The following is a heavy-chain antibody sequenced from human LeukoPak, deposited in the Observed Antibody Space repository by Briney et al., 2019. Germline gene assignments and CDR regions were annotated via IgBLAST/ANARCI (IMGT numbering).Heavy chain of an antibody. CDR2: ISGSGGST. CDR1: GFTFSIYA. D-gene: IGHD3-22*01. J-gene: IGHJ4*02. Sequence: GGSLRLSCAASGFTFSIYAMSWVRQAPGKGLEWVSGISGSGGSTYYADSVKGRFTISRDNSKNTLYLQMNSLRAEDTAVYYCAKVSSSGSDSDYWGQGTLVTVSS. CDR3: AKVSSSGSDSDY. V-gene: IGHV3-23*01.